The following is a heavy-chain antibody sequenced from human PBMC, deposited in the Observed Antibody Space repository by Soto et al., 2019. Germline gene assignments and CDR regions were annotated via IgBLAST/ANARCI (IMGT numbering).Heavy chain of an antibody. J-gene: IGHJ4*02. CDR1: GFTFSSYA. CDR3: AKDREDTPLIDY. D-gene: IGHD3-10*01. V-gene: IGHV3-23*01. CDR2: ISGSGGST. Sequence: EVQLLESGGGLVQPGGSLRLSCAASGFTFSSYAMSWVRQAPGKGLEWVSAISGSGGSTYYADSVKGRFTISRDNSKNRLYLQMNSLRAEDTAVYYCAKDREDTPLIDYWGQGTLVTVSS.